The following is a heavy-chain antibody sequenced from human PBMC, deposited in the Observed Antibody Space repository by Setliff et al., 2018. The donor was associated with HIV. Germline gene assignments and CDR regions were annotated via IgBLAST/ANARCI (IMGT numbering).Heavy chain of an antibody. CDR3: ARDHNSGTLHAFDL. CDR1: GGSISSSSYY. V-gene: IGHV4-39*07. J-gene: IGHJ3*01. Sequence: KPSETLSLTCTVSGGSISSSSYYWGWIRQPPGKGLEWIGNIFHTGNTYYNPSLKSRVTISVDTSKKHFSLDLYSVTAADTAVYYCARDHNSGTLHAFDLWGQGTKVTVSS. D-gene: IGHD1-26*01. CDR2: IFHTGNT.